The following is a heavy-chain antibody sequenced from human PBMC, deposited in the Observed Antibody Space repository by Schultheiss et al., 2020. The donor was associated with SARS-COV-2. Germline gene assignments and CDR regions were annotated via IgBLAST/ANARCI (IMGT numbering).Heavy chain of an antibody. CDR3: ATGYQNFDY. Sequence: GGSLRLSCAASGFTFSSYAMSWVRQAPGKGLEWVSGISWNSGSIGYADSVKGRFTISRDNAKNTLYLQMNSLRAEDTAVYYCATGYQNFDYWGQGTLVTVSS. J-gene: IGHJ4*02. CDR2: ISWNSGSI. V-gene: IGHV3-23*01. CDR1: GFTFSSYA. D-gene: IGHD2-2*01.